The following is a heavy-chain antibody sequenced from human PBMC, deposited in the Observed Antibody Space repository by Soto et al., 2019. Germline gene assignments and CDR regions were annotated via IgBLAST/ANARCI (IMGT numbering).Heavy chain of an antibody. V-gene: IGHV1-3*01. CDR3: ARDWRNYDILTGYYLFGY. D-gene: IGHD3-9*01. J-gene: IGHJ4*02. CDR2: INAGNGNT. Sequence: GASVKVSCKASGYTFTSYAMHWVRQAPGQRLEWMGWINAGNGNTKYSQKFQGRVTITRDTSASTAYMELSSLRSEDTAVYYCARDWRNYDILTGYYLFGYWGQGTLVTVSS. CDR1: GYTFTSYA.